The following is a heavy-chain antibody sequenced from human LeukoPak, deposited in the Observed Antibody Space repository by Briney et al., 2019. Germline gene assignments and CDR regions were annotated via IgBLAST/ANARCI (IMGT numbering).Heavy chain of an antibody. CDR1: GFTFSSYS. V-gene: IGHV3-21*01. CDR2: ISSSSSYI. J-gene: IGHJ4*02. CDR3: ARALPDITISGVVTEDDY. Sequence: GGSLRLSCAASGFTFSSYSMNWVRQAPGKGLEWVSSISSSSSYIYYADSVKGRFTISRDNAKNSLYLQMNSLRAEDTAVYYCARALPDITISGVVTEDDYWGQGTLVTVSS. D-gene: IGHD3-3*01.